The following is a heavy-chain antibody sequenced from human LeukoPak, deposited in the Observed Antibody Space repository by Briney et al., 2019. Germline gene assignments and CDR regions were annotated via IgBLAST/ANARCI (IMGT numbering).Heavy chain of an antibody. Sequence: GGSLRLSCEASGFTFSSYGMHWVRQAPGKGLEWVAVISYDGSNKYYADSVKGRFTISRDNSKNTLYLQMNSLRAEDTAVYYCAKDLLLCLDYWGQGTLVTVSS. J-gene: IGHJ4*02. CDR2: ISYDGSNK. CDR1: GFTFSSYG. V-gene: IGHV3-30*18. D-gene: IGHD2-2*01. CDR3: AKDLLLCLDY.